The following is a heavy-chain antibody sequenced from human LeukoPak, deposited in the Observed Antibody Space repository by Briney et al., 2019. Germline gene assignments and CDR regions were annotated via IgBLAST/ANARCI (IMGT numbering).Heavy chain of an antibody. Sequence: SETLSLTCTVSGGSISTSNYYWGWIRQPPGKGLEWIGSIYHSGSTNYNPSLKSRVIVSVDTSKNQFSLKLSSVTAADTAVYYCARGTAGYGGNYFLDYWGQGTLVTVSS. CDR1: GGSISTSNYY. V-gene: IGHV4-39*07. CDR3: ARGTAGYGGNYFLDY. CDR2: IYHSGST. J-gene: IGHJ4*02. D-gene: IGHD1-26*01.